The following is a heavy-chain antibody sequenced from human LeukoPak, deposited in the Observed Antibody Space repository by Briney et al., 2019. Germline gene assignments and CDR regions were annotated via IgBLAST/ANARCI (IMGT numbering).Heavy chain of an antibody. Sequence: SETLSLTCTVSGGSISSSSYYWSWIRQPPGKGLEWIGYIYYSGSTNYNPSLKSRVTISVDTSKNQFSLKLSSVTAADTAVYYCARVLVLGYYYYMDVWGKGTTVTISS. CDR3: ARVLVLGYYYYMDV. D-gene: IGHD6-13*01. CDR2: IYYSGST. J-gene: IGHJ6*03. V-gene: IGHV4-61*01. CDR1: GGSISSSSYY.